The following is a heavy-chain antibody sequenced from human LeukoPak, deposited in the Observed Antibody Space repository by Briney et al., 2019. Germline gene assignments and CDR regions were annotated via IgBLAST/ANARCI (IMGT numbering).Heavy chain of an antibody. CDR1: GFTFTMFG. J-gene: IGHJ4*02. CDR3: AARLRGYFDY. Sequence: GGSLRLSCAASGFTFTMFGMNWVRQAPGKGLEWVAFIRYDGSNKYYADSVKGRFTISRDNSKNTLYLQMNSLRAEDTAVYYCAARLRGYFDYWGQGTLVTVSS. CDR2: IRYDGSNK. V-gene: IGHV3-30*02. D-gene: IGHD4-17*01.